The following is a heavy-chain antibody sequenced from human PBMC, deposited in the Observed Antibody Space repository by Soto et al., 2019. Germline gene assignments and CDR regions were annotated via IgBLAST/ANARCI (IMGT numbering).Heavy chain of an antibody. CDR1: GFPFSNCA. V-gene: IGHV3-23*01. CDR2: ISGRGSSK. D-gene: IGHD5-18*01. Sequence: LRLSCAASGFPFSNCAMSWVRQAPGKGLEWVSVISGRGSSKYYANSVKGRFTISRDNSKNTLFLQMNSLRVEDTAVYYCAKDPDTVTVTVDFWGQGTLVTVSS. J-gene: IGHJ4*02. CDR3: AKDPDTVTVTVDF.